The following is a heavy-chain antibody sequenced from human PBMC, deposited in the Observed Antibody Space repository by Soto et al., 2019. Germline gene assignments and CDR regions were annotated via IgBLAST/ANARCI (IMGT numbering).Heavy chain of an antibody. V-gene: IGHV4-59*01. J-gene: IGHJ5*02. Sequence: SETLSLTCTVSGGSISSYYWSWIRQPPGKGLEWIGYVYYSGSTNYNPSLKSRVTISVDTSKNQFSLKLSSVTAADTAVYYCARVGYNWNYPEDWFDPWGQGTLVTVSS. CDR1: GGSISSYY. CDR2: VYYSGST. CDR3: ARVGYNWNYPEDWFDP. D-gene: IGHD1-7*01.